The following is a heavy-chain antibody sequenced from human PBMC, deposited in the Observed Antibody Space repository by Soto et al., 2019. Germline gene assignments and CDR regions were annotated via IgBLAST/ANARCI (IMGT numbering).Heavy chain of an antibody. Sequence: QLQLQESGPGLVKPSETLSLTCTVSGDTIIGTAYYWAWIRQPPGKGLEWIGNIYYSGGTYYNPSLKSRVTMSVDTSKNQFSLKVRSMTAADTSVYYCARRRVATYYFDYWGQGALVTVSS. J-gene: IGHJ4*02. D-gene: IGHD2-21*02. CDR1: GDTIIGTAYY. V-gene: IGHV4-39*01. CDR2: IYYSGGT. CDR3: ARRRVATYYFDY.